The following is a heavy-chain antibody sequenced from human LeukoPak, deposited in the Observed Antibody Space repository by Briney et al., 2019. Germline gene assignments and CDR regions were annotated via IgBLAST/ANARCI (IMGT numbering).Heavy chain of an antibody. D-gene: IGHD4-17*01. Sequence: GGSLRLSCAPSGITASSYAMTWVRQPPGKGLEWVSSISGSGDRTMYADSVKGRFTISRDNFKNTLYLQMNSLRAEDTALYHCAKDPNGDYIGAFDMWGQGTMVTVSS. V-gene: IGHV3-23*01. CDR3: AKDPNGDYIGAFDM. CDR2: ISGSGDRT. J-gene: IGHJ3*02. CDR1: GITASSYA.